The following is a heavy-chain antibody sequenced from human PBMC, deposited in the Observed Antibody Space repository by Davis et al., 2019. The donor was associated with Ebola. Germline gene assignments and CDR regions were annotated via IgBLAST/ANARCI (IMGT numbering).Heavy chain of an antibody. D-gene: IGHD3-3*01. Sequence: SETLSLTCAVSGGSISSSNWWSWVRQPPGKGLEWIGEIYHSGSTNYNPSLKSRVTISVDKSKNQFSLKLSSVTAVDTAVYYCARAEFLEWSELDYWGQGTLVTVSS. CDR3: ARAEFLEWSELDY. J-gene: IGHJ4*02. CDR1: GGSISSSNW. V-gene: IGHV4-4*02. CDR2: IYHSGST.